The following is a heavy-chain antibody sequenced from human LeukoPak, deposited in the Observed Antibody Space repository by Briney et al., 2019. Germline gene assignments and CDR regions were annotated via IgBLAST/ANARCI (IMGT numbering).Heavy chain of an antibody. Sequence: GASVKVSCKASGYTFTGYYMHWVRQAPGQGLEWMGWINPNSGGTNNAQKFQGWVTMTRDTSISTAYMELSRLRSDDTAVYYCARGRYFDWLFLDYWGQGTLVTVSS. CDR3: ARGRYFDWLFLDY. D-gene: IGHD3-9*01. V-gene: IGHV1-2*04. J-gene: IGHJ4*02. CDR1: GYTFTGYY. CDR2: INPNSGGT.